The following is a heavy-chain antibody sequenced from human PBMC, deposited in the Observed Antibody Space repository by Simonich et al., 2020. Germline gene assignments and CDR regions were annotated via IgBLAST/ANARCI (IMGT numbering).Heavy chain of an antibody. CDR2: LNPNSGGT. CDR1: GSTFTGYY. V-gene: IGHV1-2*06. D-gene: IGHD3-10*01. Sequence: GAEVKKPGASVKVSCKASGSTFTGYYMHWVRQAPGPGLEGMGRLNPNSGGTNDAKKFKGRVTMTRDTSISTAYMALSRLRSDDTAVYYCARVPGIYYYYGMDFWGQGTTVTVSS. J-gene: IGHJ6*02. CDR3: ARVPGIYYYYGMDF.